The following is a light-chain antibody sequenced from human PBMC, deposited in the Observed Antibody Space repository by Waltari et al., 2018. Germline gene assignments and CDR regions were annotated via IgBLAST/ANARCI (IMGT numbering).Light chain of an antibody. V-gene: IGLV2-11*01. J-gene: IGLJ2*01. Sequence: QSALTQPRSVSGPPGQSVTISCTGTSSAVGGYNYVSWYQPHPGKAPKSMIYDVSERPSGVPDRFSGSKSGNTASLTISGLQAEDEADYYCCSYAGSYNLVFGGGTKLTVL. CDR1: SSAVGGYNY. CDR3: CSYAGSYNLV. CDR2: DVS.